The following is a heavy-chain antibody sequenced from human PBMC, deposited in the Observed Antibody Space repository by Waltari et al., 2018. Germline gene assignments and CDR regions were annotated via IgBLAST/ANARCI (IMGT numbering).Heavy chain of an antibody. CDR1: GDSMSTSDY. V-gene: IGHV4-4*02. J-gene: IGHJ4*02. D-gene: IGHD1-1*01. CDR2: VRGDGKT. CDR3: ARDRGRGLYLDT. Sequence: QLQLQESGPGLVQPSGTLSLSCVVSGDSMSTSDYWSWVRQPPGKGLEWIGQVRGDGKTNYNPSFASRVTMSLDTSTYHFALKLTSATAADTALYYCARDRGRGLYLDTWGQGTLVTVSP.